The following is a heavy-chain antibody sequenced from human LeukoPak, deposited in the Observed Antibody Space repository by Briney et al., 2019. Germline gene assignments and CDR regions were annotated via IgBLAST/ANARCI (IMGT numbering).Heavy chain of an antibody. V-gene: IGHV1-69*13. J-gene: IGHJ5*02. CDR3: ARAFPDGYMPRPFDP. Sequence: SVKVSCKASGGTFSSYAISWVRQAPGQGLGWMGGIIPIFGTANYAQKFQGRVTITADESTNTAYMELSSLRSEDTAVYYCARAFPDGYMPRPFDPWGQGTLVTVSS. CDR2: IIPIFGTA. CDR1: GGTFSSYA. D-gene: IGHD5-24*01.